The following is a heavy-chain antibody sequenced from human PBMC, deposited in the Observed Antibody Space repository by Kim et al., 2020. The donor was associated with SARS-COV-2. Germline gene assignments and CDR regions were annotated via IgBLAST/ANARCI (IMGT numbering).Heavy chain of an antibody. CDR2: ISDTGENT. CDR1: EFTFDNYA. V-gene: IGHV3-23*01. CDR3: AKDAKYRGYALDHRGYFDY. D-gene: IGHD5-12*01. Sequence: GGSLRLSCVASEFTFDNYAMNWVRQAPGKGMEWVSAISDTGENTYYADSVKGRFTVSRDNSRNTVYLHMNNVRVEDTAMYFCAKDAKYRGYALDHRGYFDYWGQGTQVTVSS. J-gene: IGHJ4*02.